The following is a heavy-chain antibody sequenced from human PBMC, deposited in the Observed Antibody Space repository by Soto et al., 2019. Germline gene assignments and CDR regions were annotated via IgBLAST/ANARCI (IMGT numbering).Heavy chain of an antibody. V-gene: IGHV3-30*18. CDR2: ISYDGSNK. CDR3: AKDRVSTVTTVRYYYYGMDV. CDR1: GFTFSSYG. Sequence: PVGSLRLSCAASGFTFSSYGMHWVRQAPGKGLEWVAVISYDGSNKYYADSVKGRFTISRDNSKNTLYLQMNSLRAEDSAVYYCAKDRVSTVTTVRYYYYGMDVWGQGTTVTVSS. J-gene: IGHJ6*02. D-gene: IGHD4-4*01.